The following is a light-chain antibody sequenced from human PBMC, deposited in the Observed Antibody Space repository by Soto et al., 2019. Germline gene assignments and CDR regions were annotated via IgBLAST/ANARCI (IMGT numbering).Light chain of an antibody. CDR1: NIGSKS. Sequence: SYELTQPRSVSVALGQTAKITCVGDNIGSKSVHWYQQKTGQGPVLVIYRDSNRPSGIPERFSGSSSANTATLTINRAQAGDEGDYFCQIWDSSGTYVFGAGTKVTVL. CDR3: QIWDSSGTYV. V-gene: IGLV3-9*01. CDR2: RDS. J-gene: IGLJ1*01.